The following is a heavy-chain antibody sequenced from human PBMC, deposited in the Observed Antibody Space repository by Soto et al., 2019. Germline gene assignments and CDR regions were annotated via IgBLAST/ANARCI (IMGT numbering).Heavy chain of an antibody. D-gene: IGHD2-2*01. J-gene: IGHJ5*02. CDR3: ASLRSTPGCTWCNP. CDR2: VDGTGRT. V-gene: IGHV4-61*08. CDR1: GVSVSSNGYY. Sequence: ASDPLCLTGTVSGVSVSSNGYYWSWIRQPPGKPLALIGDVDGTGRTSYTSPLVRRVTVSLDTTESQSPLKLASVTAADTAVYFCASLRSTPGCTWCNPWGQGTLGTASS.